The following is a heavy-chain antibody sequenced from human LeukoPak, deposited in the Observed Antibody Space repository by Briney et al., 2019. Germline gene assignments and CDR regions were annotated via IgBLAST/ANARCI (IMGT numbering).Heavy chain of an antibody. CDR1: GFSLSTSGVG. CDR2: IYWNDDK. D-gene: IGHD3-10*01. V-gene: IGHV2-5*01. J-gene: IGHJ4*02. CDR3: AHNSARGCGGLGAFDY. Sequence: SGPTLVNPTQTLTLTCTFSGFSLSTSGVGVGWIRQPPGKALEWLALIYWNDDKRYSPSLKSRLTITKDTSKNQVVLTMTNMDPVDTATYYCAHNSARGCGGLGAFDYWGQGTLVTVSS.